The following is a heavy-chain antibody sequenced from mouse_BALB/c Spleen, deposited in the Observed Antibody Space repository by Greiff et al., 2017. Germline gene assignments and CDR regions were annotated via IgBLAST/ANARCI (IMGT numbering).Heavy chain of an antibody. Sequence: VQLQQSGTVLARPGASVKMSCKASGYSFTSYWMHWVKQRPGQGLEWIGAIYPGNSDTSYNQKFKGKAKLTAVTSASTAYMELSSLTNEDSAVYYCKRDDDYYDYYAMDYWGQGTSVTVSS. CDR2: IYPGNSDT. CDR3: KRDDDYYDYYAMDY. CDR1: GYSFTSYW. D-gene: IGHD2-3*01. V-gene: IGHV1-5*01. J-gene: IGHJ4*01.